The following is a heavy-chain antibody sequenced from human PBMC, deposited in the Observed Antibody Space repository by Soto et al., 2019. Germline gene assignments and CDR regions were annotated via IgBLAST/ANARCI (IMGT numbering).Heavy chain of an antibody. CDR3: AREWSAAGHFYGMDV. V-gene: IGHV1-8*01. CDR2: MNTNSDDT. D-gene: IGHD6-13*01. Sequence: ASVMVSCKTSGYTFTSYDINWVRQAPGQGLEWVGWMNTNSDDTRSAQKFRGRLTLTRDKSMRAVYMKLSNLRPDDSAVYYCAREWSAAGHFYGMDVWGQGTTVTSP. CDR1: GYTFTSYD. J-gene: IGHJ6*02.